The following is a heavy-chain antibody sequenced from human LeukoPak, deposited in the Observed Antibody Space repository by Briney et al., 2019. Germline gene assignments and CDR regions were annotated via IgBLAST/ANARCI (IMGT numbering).Heavy chain of an antibody. CDR3: ARGLTTRFGELGAFDI. Sequence: QPGGSLRLSFAASGFTFSSYTMSWVRQAPGKGLEWVSAISGSGGSTYYADSVKGRFTISRDNSKNTLYLQMNSLRAEDTAVYYCARGLTTRFGELGAFDIWGQGTMVTVSS. V-gene: IGHV3-23*01. CDR1: GFTFSSYT. D-gene: IGHD3-10*01. CDR2: ISGSGGST. J-gene: IGHJ3*02.